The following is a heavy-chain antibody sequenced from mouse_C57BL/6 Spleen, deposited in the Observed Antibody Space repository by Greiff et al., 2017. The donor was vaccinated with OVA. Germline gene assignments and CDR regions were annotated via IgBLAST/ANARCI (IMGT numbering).Heavy chain of an antibody. CDR1: GYAFSSSW. Sequence: VKLQESGPELVKPGASVKISCKASGYAFSSSWMNWVKQRPGKGLEWIGRIYPGDGDTNYNGKFKGKATLTADKSSSTAYMQLSSLTSEDSAVYFCARQGLRPYWYFDVWGTGTTVTVSS. D-gene: IGHD2-4*01. J-gene: IGHJ1*03. CDR2: IYPGDGDT. CDR3: ARQGLRPYWYFDV. V-gene: IGHV1-82*01.